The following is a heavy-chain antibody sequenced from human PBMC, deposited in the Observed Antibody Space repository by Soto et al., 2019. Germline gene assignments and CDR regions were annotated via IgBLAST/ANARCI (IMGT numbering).Heavy chain of an antibody. V-gene: IGHV3-33*01. CDR3: ASYSGYDLGY. D-gene: IGHD5-12*01. CDR1: GFTFNSYG. J-gene: IGHJ4*02. CDR2: IWYDGSNK. Sequence: QVQLVESGGGVVQPGRSQRLSCAASGFTFNSYGMHWVRQAPGKGLEWVAVIWYDGSNKYYADSVKGRFTISRDNSKNTLYLQMNSLRAEDMAVYYCASYSGYDLGYWGQGTLVTVSS.